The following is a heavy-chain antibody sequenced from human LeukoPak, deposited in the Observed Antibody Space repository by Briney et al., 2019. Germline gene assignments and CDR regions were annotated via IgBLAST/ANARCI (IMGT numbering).Heavy chain of an antibody. Sequence: ASVKVSCTASAYTFSFYHIHWVRLAPGQGLEWMAWINPNSGDTNYAQKFQGRVTMTRDTSISTVYMEVNSLKFDDTAVYYYALIPGGSWAFDFWGQGTLVTVPS. D-gene: IGHD6-13*01. CDR1: AYTFSFYH. CDR3: ALIPGGSWAFDF. V-gene: IGHV1-2*02. CDR2: INPNSGDT. J-gene: IGHJ4*02.